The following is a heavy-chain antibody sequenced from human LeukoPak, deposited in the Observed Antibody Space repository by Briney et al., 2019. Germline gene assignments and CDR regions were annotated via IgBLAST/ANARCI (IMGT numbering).Heavy chain of an antibody. CDR1: VYTFISYG. V-gene: IGHV1-18*01. CDR3: ARSGRRGRWFAARYYFDY. Sequence: AAVKVSCKASVYTFISYGISGVRQAPGEGGECVGWICAYNGNTSYAQQLQGRLTMTTDTSTSTAYMELRSLRSDDTAVYYCARSGRRGRWFAARYYFDYGGQGTVVTVSS. J-gene: IGHJ4*02. D-gene: IGHD3-10*01. CDR2: ICAYNGNT.